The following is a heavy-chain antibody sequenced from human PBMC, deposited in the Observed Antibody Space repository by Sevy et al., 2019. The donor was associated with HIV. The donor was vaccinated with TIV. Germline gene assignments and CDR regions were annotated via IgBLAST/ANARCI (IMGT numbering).Heavy chain of an antibody. V-gene: IGHV7-4-1*02. J-gene: IGHJ6*02. Sequence: ASVKVSCKASGYTFTSYGMNWVRHAPGQGLEWMGWINTNTGNPTYAQGFTGRFVFSLDTSVSTAYLQISSLKAEDTAVYYCARTSRGIVVIPAAQHYYGMDVWGQGTTVTVSS. CDR3: ARTSRGIVVIPAAQHYYGMDV. CDR2: INTNTGNP. CDR1: GYTFTSYG. D-gene: IGHD2-2*01.